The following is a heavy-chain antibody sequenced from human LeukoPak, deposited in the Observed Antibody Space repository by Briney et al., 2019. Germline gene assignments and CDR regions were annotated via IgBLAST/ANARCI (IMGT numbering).Heavy chain of an antibody. CDR3: ARRTGGLDY. J-gene: IGHJ4*02. CDR1: GYSFTTYW. CDR2: IYPVDSDT. V-gene: IGHV5-51*01. D-gene: IGHD2-8*02. Sequence: GESLEISCKGPGYSFTTYWIAWVRQLPGKGLEWMGIIYPVDSDTRYSPSFQGQATISADKSISTAYLQWSSLKASDTAMYYCARRTGGLDYWGQGTLVTVSS.